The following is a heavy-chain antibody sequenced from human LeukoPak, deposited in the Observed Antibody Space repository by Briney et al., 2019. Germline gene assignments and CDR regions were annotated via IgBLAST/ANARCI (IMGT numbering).Heavy chain of an antibody. Sequence: ASVKVSCKASGYTFTSCGISWVRQAPGQGLEWMGWISAYNGNTNYAQKLQGRVTMTTDTSTSTAYMELRSLRSDDTAVYYCARDHSSSWYAIDSVGFDYWGQGTLVTVSS. V-gene: IGHV1-18*01. CDR3: ARDHSSSWYAIDSVGFDY. J-gene: IGHJ4*02. CDR1: GYTFTSCG. D-gene: IGHD6-13*01. CDR2: ISAYNGNT.